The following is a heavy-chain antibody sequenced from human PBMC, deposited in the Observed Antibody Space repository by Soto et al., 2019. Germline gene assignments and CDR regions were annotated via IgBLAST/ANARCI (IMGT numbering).Heavy chain of an antibody. CDR2: MYYSGST. V-gene: IGHV4-30-4*01. Sequence: TLSLPCTVSGGSISRGDCYWSSIRQPPGKGLEWIGFMYYSGSTNYNPSLTSRVTISVDTSKNQFSLKLSSVTAADTAVYYCARQFSVYGDYGRYFDFWGQGTLVTVSS. D-gene: IGHD4-17*01. CDR1: GGSISRGDCY. CDR3: ARQFSVYGDYGRYFDF. J-gene: IGHJ4*02.